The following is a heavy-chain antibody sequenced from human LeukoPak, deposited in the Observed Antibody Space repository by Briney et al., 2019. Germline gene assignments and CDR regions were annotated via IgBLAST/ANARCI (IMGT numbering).Heavy chain of an antibody. V-gene: IGHV3-48*01. D-gene: IGHD2-2*01. Sequence: PGGPLRLPCAASGFPFSSYSMNWARQAPGEGLEWVSYISSSSSTIYYADSVKGRFTISRDNAKISLYLQMNSLRAEDTAVYYCARTQFYQYYFDYWGQGTLVTVSS. CDR2: ISSSSSTI. J-gene: IGHJ4*02. CDR1: GFPFSSYS. CDR3: ARTQFYQYYFDY.